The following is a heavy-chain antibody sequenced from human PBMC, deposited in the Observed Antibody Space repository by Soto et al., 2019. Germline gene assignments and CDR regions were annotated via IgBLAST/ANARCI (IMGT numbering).Heavy chain of an antibody. V-gene: IGHV4-39*01. J-gene: IGHJ6*02. Sequence: SETLSLTCTVSGGSISSSSYYWGWIRQPPGKGLEWIGSIYYSGSTYYNPSLKSRVTISVDTSKNQFSLKLSSVTAADTAVYYCARLLLWFGEEYYYGMDVWGQGTMVTVSS. D-gene: IGHD3-10*01. CDR1: GGSISSSSYY. CDR3: ARLLLWFGEEYYYGMDV. CDR2: IYYSGST.